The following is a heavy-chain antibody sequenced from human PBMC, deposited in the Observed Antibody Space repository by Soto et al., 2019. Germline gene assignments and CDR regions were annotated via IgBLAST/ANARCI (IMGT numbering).Heavy chain of an antibody. CDR3: AKDLAYDSSGFYSSTKFDY. J-gene: IGHJ4*02. V-gene: IGHV3-23*01. D-gene: IGHD3-22*01. CDR1: GFIFSSYA. Sequence: GGSLRLSCAASGFIFSSYAMSWVRQAPGKGLEWVSGISGSGSGGSTYYADSVKGRFTISRDNSKNTLYLQMNSLRAEDTAVYYCAKDLAYDSSGFYSSTKFDYWGQGTLVTVSS. CDR2: ISGSGSGGST.